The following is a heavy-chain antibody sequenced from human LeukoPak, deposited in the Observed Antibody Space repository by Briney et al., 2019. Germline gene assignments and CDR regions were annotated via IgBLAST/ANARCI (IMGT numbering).Heavy chain of an antibody. CDR3: ARSETEYCSGGSCSSWYFQH. J-gene: IGHJ1*01. V-gene: IGHV4-31*03. Sequence: PSETLSLTCTVSGGSISSGGYYWSWIRQHPGKGLEWIGSIYYSGSIYYNPSLKIRVTISVDTSKNQFSLKLSSVTAADTAVYYCARSETEYCSGGSCSSWYFQHWGQGTLVTVSS. CDR2: IYYSGSI. D-gene: IGHD2-15*01. CDR1: GGSISSGGYY.